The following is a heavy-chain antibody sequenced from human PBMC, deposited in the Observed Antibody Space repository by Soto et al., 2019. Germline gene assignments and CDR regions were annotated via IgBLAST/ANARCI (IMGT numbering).Heavy chain of an antibody. CDR1: GGSISSYY. CDR3: ASRRIAVAGFDY. V-gene: IGHV4-59*08. J-gene: IGHJ4*02. CDR2: IYYSGST. Sequence: SETLSLTCTVSGGSISSYYWSWIRQPPGKGLEWIGYIYYSGSTNYNPSLKSRVTISVDTSKNQFSLKLSSVTAADTAVYYCASRRIAVAGFDYWGQGTLVTVSS. D-gene: IGHD6-19*01.